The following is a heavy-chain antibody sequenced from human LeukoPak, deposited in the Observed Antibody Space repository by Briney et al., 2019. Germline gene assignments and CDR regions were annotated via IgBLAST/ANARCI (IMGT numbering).Heavy chain of an antibody. V-gene: IGHV1-18*01. Sequence: GASVKVSCKASGYTFTSYGISWVRQAPGQGLEWMGWISAYNGNTNYAQKLQGRVTMTTDTSTSTAYMELRSLRSDDTAVYYCARGKTEYSSSPNGFDPWGQGTLVTVSS. CDR2: ISAYNGNT. CDR3: ARGKTEYSSSPNGFDP. J-gene: IGHJ5*02. CDR1: GYTFTSYG. D-gene: IGHD6-13*01.